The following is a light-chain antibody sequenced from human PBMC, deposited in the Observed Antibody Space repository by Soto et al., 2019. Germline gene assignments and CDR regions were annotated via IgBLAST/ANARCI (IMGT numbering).Light chain of an antibody. CDR3: QASDYTLTASV. Sequence: QPVLTQPPSVSGAPGQRVTLSCTGNTSNVGGVYDVHWYQQLPGAAPKLVIFGNRNRPSGVPERFSGSKSGTSASLAITGLQAEDEADYYCQASDYTLTASVFGGGTKLTVL. J-gene: IGLJ3*02. V-gene: IGLV1-40*01. CDR1: TSNVGGVYD. CDR2: GNR.